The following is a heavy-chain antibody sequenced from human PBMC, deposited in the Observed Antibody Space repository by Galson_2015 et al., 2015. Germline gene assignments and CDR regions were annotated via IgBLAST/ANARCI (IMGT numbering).Heavy chain of an antibody. CDR3: ARTTEFGWFDP. D-gene: IGHD4-11*01. CDR2: IYYSGST. J-gene: IGHJ5*02. V-gene: IGHV4-59*01. Sequence: SETLSLTCTVSGGSISSYYWSWIRQPPGKGLEWIGYIYYSGSTNYNPSLKSRVTISVDTSKNQFSLKLSSVTAADTAVYYCARTTEFGWFDPWGQGTLVTVSS. CDR1: GGSISSYY.